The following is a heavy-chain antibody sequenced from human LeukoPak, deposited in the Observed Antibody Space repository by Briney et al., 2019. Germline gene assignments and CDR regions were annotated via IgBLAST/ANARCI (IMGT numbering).Heavy chain of an antibody. D-gene: IGHD7-27*01. Sequence: GGSLRLSCAASGFTFSSNAMNWVRKAPGQGLERDSAMSGSGGSTYYADYVKGRFTISRDNSNNTLYLQTNSLRAEGTAVYYFSYCPNAVANRAYNDYWGQGTLVTVSS. V-gene: IGHV3-23*01. CDR2: MSGSGGST. CDR3: SYCPNAVANRAYNDY. J-gene: IGHJ4*02. CDR1: GFTFSSNA.